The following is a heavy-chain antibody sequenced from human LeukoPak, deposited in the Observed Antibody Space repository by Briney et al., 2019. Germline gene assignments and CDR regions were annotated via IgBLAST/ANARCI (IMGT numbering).Heavy chain of an antibody. V-gene: IGHV4-34*01. CDR3: AYAPWRFGELSFDY. D-gene: IGHD3-10*01. Sequence: SETLSLTCAVYGGSFSGYYWSWIRQPPGKGLEWIGEINHSGSTNYNPSLKSRVTISVDTSKNQFSLKLSSVTAADTAVYYCAYAPWRFGELSFDYWGQGTLVTVSS. J-gene: IGHJ4*02. CDR2: INHSGST. CDR1: GGSFSGYY.